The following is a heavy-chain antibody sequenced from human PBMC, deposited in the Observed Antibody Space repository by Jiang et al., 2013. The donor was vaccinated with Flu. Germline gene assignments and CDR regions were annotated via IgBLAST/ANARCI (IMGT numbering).Heavy chain of an antibody. Sequence: VQLLESGGGLVKPGGSLRLSCAASGFTFSNFGMNWVRQAPGKGLEWVSSISSRSGGIYYADSVKGRFTISRDNAKNSLYLQMNSLRAEDTAVYYRVRDARWLQNSGLIDYWGQGTLVTVSS. CDR2: ISSRSGGI. D-gene: IGHD5-24*01. CDR1: GFTFSNFG. CDR3: VRDARWLQNSGLIDY. V-gene: IGHV3-21*01. J-gene: IGHJ4*02.